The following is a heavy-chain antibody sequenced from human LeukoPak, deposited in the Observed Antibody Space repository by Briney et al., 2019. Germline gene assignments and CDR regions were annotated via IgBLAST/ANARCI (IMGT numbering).Heavy chain of an antibody. Sequence: PGGSLRLSCPASGFTFSSHARSWVRQAPGKGLEWVSGVSGSGGSTYYADSVKGRFTISRDNSKNTLYLQMNSLRAEDTAVYYGAKDLDTVGTITGNWGQGTLVTVSS. CDR3: AKDLDTVGTITGN. CDR2: VSGSGGST. V-gene: IGHV3-23*01. J-gene: IGHJ4*02. D-gene: IGHD5-12*01. CDR1: GFTFSSHA.